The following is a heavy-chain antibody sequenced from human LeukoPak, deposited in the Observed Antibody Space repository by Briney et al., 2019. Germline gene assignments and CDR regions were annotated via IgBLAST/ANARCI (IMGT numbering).Heavy chain of an antibody. CDR2: ISSSGSTI. CDR1: GFTFSNSW. D-gene: IGHD2-2*01. V-gene: IGHV3-48*04. CDR3: ARGEYQLRLHCFDY. J-gene: IGHJ4*02. Sequence: HSGGSLRLSCAVSGFTFSNSWMTWVRQAPGKGLEWVSYISSSGSTIYYADSVKGRFTISRDNAKNSLYLQMNSLRAEDTAVYYCARGEYQLRLHCFDYWGQGTLVTVSS.